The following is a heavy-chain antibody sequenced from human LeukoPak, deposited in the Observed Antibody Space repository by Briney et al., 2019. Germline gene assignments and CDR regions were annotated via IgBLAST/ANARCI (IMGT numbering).Heavy chain of an antibody. CDR2: IYGTGST. V-gene: IGHV4-38-2*01. CDR3: ARYDSRGSASTRFDY. CDR1: GYSLGKNYY. D-gene: IGHD3-16*01. J-gene: IGHJ4*02. Sequence: PSETLSLTCAVSGYSLGKNYYWGWIRPPPGKGLEWIGRIYGTGSTSYNPSLMNRVTMSVDTSKNHSSLKLTSVTAADTAVYYCARYDSRGSASTRFDYWGQGILVTISS.